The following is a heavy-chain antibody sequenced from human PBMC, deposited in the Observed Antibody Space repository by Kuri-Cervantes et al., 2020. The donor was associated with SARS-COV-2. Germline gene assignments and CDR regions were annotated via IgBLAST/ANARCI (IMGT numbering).Heavy chain of an antibody. CDR2: IYSGGST. Sequence: LSLTCAASGFTVSSNYMSWVRQAPGKGLEWVSVIYSGGSTYYADSVKGRFTISRDNAKNSLYLQMNSLRAEDTAVYYCARVYGGSYYNWFDPWGQGTLVTVSS. CDR1: GFTVSSNY. J-gene: IGHJ5*02. V-gene: IGHV3-53*01. D-gene: IGHD1-26*01. CDR3: ARVYGGSYYNWFDP.